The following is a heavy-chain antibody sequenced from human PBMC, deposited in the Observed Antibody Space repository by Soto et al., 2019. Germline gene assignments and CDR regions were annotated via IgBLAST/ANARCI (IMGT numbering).Heavy chain of an antibody. CDR2: IYYSGST. J-gene: IGHJ3*02. CDR3: ATVGYDSSGYSTPGRGAIDI. V-gene: IGHV4-30-4*01. Sequence: PSETLSLTCTVSGGSISSGDYYWSWIRQPPGKGLEWIGYIYYSGSTYYNPSLKSRVTISVDTSKNQFSLKLSSVTAADTAVYYCATVGYDSSGYSTPGRGAIDIWGQGTMVTFSS. CDR1: GGSISSGDYY. D-gene: IGHD3-22*01.